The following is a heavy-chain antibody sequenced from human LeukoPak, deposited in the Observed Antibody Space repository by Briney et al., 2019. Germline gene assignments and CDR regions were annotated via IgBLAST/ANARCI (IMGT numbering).Heavy chain of an antibody. D-gene: IGHD6-13*01. CDR2: IYHSGST. V-gene: IGHV4-4*02. Sequence: SGTLSLTCAVSGGSISSSNWWSWVRQPPGKGLEWIGEIYHSGSTNYNPSLKSRVTISVDKSKNQFSLKLSSVTAADTAVYHCARVPYSSSWPGFDPWGQGTLVTVSS. CDR1: GGSISSSNW. CDR3: ARVPYSSSWPGFDP. J-gene: IGHJ5*02.